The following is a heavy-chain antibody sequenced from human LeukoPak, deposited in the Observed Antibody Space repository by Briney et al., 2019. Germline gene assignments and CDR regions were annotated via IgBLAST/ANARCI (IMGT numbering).Heavy chain of an antibody. J-gene: IGHJ3*01. D-gene: IGHD3-22*01. CDR1: GGSLIGHY. CDR2: VSYTGRT. Sequence: PSETLSLTCTVSGGSLIGHYGSWIRQPLGERLEWIGYVSYTGRTKYNPSLQSRVTISIDTSKRQFSLKLTSVTSADTAVYSCARLLDNDISGDPDTFDVWGQGTTVIVSS. CDR3: ARLLDNDISGDPDTFDV. V-gene: IGHV4-59*11.